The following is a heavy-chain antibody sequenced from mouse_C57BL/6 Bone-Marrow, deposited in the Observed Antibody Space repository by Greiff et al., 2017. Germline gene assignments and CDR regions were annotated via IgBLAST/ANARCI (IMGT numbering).Heavy chain of an antibody. CDR2: IHPNSGST. CDR1: GYTFTSYW. D-gene: IGHD1-2*01. Sequence: QVQLQQPGAELVKPGASVKLSCKASGYTFTSYWMHWVKQRPGQGLEWIGMIHPNSGSTNYNEKFKSKATLTVDKSSSTAYMQLSSLTSEDSAVYYGARGSSLLRSAWFAYWGQGTLVTVSA. J-gene: IGHJ3*01. CDR3: ARGSSLLRSAWFAY. V-gene: IGHV1-64*01.